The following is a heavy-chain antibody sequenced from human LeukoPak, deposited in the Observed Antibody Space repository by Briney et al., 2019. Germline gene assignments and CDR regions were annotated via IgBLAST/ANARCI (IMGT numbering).Heavy chain of an antibody. J-gene: IGHJ4*02. CDR3: TSSLYGSRTDY. Sequence: GGSLRLSCAASGFTFSSNWMHWVRQAPGKGLVWVSRINSDGSSTGYADSVKGRFTISRDNAKNTLYLQMNSLRAEDTAVYFCTSSLYGSRTDYWGQGTLVTVSS. CDR1: GFTFSSNW. V-gene: IGHV3-74*01. D-gene: IGHD2-15*01. CDR2: INSDGSST.